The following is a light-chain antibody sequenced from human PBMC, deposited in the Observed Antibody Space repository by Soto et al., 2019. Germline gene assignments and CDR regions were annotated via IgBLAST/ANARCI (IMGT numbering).Light chain of an antibody. CDR1: QSVSSN. V-gene: IGKV3-15*01. J-gene: IGKJ2*01. CDR2: DAS. Sequence: EIVMTQSPATLSVSPGERATLSCRASQSVSSNLAWYQQKPGQAPRLLIYDASTRATGIPAMFSGSVSGTEFTLTISSLQSEDFAVYYCQHFDNWPYTFGQGTKVDIK. CDR3: QHFDNWPYT.